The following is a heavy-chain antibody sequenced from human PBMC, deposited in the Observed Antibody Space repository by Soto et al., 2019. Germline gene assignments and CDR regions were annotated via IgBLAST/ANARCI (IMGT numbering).Heavy chain of an antibody. J-gene: IGHJ6*02. CDR1: GFTFRTFA. CDR3: ARDKKPFNWSPSILKSYYYGMDV. V-gene: IGHV3-30-3*01. CDR2: ISNDGSIK. D-gene: IGHD1-1*01. Sequence: GGSLRLSCAASGFTFRTFAMHWVRQAPGKGLEWVAVISNDGSIKYFLDSVKGRFTISRDNSNNTLSLQMDSLRAEDTAVYYCARDKKPFNWSPSILKSYYYGMDVWGQGTTVTVSS.